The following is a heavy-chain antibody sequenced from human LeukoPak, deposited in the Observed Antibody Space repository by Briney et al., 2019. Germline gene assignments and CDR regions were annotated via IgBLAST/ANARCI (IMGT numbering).Heavy chain of an antibody. J-gene: IGHJ5*02. CDR2: IIPILGIA. D-gene: IGHD3-10*01. V-gene: IGHV1-69*04. Sequence: SVKVSCKASGGTFSSYAISWVRQAPGQGLEWMGRIIPILGIANYAQKFQGRITITADKSTSTAYMELSSLRSEDTAVYYCARADPHRVRGDNWFDPWGQGTLVTVSS. CDR3: ARADPHRVRGDNWFDP. CDR1: GGTFSSYA.